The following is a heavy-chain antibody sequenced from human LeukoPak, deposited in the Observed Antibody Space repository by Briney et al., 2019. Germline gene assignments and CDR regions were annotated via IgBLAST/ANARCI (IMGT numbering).Heavy chain of an antibody. D-gene: IGHD4/OR15-4a*01. CDR2: ISISGDIT. CDR3: ANEEVPNDY. CDR1: GFTFSSHA. Sequence: AGGSLRLSCAVSGFTFSSHAMTWVRQAPGKGLEWVSGISISGDITYYADSVQGRFIISRDNSKNTVYLQMNSLRVGDTAVYYCANEEVPNDYWGQGTLVTVSS. J-gene: IGHJ4*02. V-gene: IGHV3-23*01.